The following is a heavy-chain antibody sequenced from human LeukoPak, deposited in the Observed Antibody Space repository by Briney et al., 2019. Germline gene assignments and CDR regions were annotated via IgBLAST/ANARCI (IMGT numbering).Heavy chain of an antibody. CDR3: ARSSYYDTSGYYDY. J-gene: IGHJ4*02. V-gene: IGHV4-39*01. D-gene: IGHD3-22*01. Sequence: PSETLSLTCTVSGGSISSSSHYWGWVRQPPGKGLECIGFIYYTESTYSNPSLKSRVALSIYRTKNQFSLKLSSLTAADTAVYYCARSSYYDTSGYYDYWGQGALVTVSS. CDR1: GGSISSSSHY. CDR2: IYYTEST.